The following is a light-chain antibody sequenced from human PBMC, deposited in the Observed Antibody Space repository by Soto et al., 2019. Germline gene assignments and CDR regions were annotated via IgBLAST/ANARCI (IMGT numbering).Light chain of an antibody. CDR3: QQYGSSPAT. CDR1: QSVSNNY. V-gene: IGKV3-20*01. CDR2: GAS. J-gene: IGKJ1*01. Sequence: EIVLTQSPGTLSLSPGERATLSCRASQSVSNNYLAWYQHKPGQAPRLLIYGASSRATGIPDRFSGSGSGTDFTLTISRLEPEDFAVYYCQQYGSSPATFGQGTKVDI.